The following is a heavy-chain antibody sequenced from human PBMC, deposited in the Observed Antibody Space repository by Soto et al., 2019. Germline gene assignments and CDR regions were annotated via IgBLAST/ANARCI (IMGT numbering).Heavy chain of an antibody. CDR1: GFTFSTNW. CDR3: AATVATRPN. V-gene: IGHV3-74*01. D-gene: IGHD2-21*01. J-gene: IGHJ4*02. CDR2: IKSDGTIT. Sequence: EVQLVQSGGGLVQPGESLRLSCAASGFTFSTNWMHWVRQAPGKGPVWVSRIKSDGTITNYADAVKGRFIISRDNAKNTLYLQMNSLRTEDTAVYYCAATVATRPNWGQGTLVTVSS.